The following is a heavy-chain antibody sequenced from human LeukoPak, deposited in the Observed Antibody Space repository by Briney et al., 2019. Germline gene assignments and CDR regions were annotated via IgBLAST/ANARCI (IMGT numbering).Heavy chain of an antibody. CDR3: ARDLTAAGGFGY. Sequence: GGSLRLSCAASGFTVSSNYMSWVRQAPGKGLEWVSVIYSGGSTYYADSVKGRFTISRDNSKNTLYLQMNSLRAGDTAVYYCARDLTAAGGFGYWGQGTLVTVSS. D-gene: IGHD6-13*01. CDR1: GFTVSSNY. CDR2: IYSGGST. J-gene: IGHJ4*02. V-gene: IGHV3-53*01.